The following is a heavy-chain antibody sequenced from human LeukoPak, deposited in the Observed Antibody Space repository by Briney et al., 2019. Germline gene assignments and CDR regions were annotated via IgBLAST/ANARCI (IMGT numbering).Heavy chain of an antibody. CDR1: GGSFRGYY. D-gene: IGHD2-2*01. V-gene: IGHV4-34*01. J-gene: IGHJ3*02. CDR2: INHSGST. CDR3: ASLWPYQLSAFDI. Sequence: SETLSLTCTVYGGSFRGYYWSWIRQPPGKGLEWIGEINHSGSTNYNPSLKSRVTISVDTSKNQFSLKLSSVTAADTAVYYCASLWPYQLSAFDIWGQGTMVTVSS.